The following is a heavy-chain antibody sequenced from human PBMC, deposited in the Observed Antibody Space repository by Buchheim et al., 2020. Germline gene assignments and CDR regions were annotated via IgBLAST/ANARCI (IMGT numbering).Heavy chain of an antibody. D-gene: IGHD3-3*01. CDR3: AAYWGWSGYRPYGMDV. CDR2: IYYSGST. J-gene: IGHJ6*02. V-gene: IGHV4-39*07. Sequence: QLQLQESGPGLVKPSETLSLTCTVSVGSISSSSYYWGWIRQPPGKWLEWIGSIYYSGSTYYTPSLKSRVTISVDKSNNQFSLKLSSVTAGDTAVYYCAAYWGWSGYRPYGMDVWGQGTT. CDR1: VGSISSSSYY.